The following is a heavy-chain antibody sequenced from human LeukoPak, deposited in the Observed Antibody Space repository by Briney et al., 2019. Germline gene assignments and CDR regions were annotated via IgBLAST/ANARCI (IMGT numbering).Heavy chain of an antibody. Sequence: GASVKVSCKASGYTFTGYYMHWVRQAPGQGLEWMGWINPNSGGTNYAQKFQGRVTMTRDTSISTAYMELSRLRSDDTAVYYCARGSVGVVVPAAVLGEYYFDYWGQGTQVTVSS. D-gene: IGHD2-2*01. V-gene: IGHV1-2*02. J-gene: IGHJ4*02. CDR2: INPNSGGT. CDR3: ARGSVGVVVPAAVLGEYYFDY. CDR1: GYTFTGYY.